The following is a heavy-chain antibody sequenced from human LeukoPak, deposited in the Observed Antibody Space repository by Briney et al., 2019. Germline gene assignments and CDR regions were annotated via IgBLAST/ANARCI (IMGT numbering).Heavy chain of an antibody. V-gene: IGHV3-33*06. J-gene: IGHJ5*02. D-gene: IGHD3-10*01. CDR3: AKDFSATYYYGSGSYYTPPDP. CDR1: GFTFSSYG. CDR2: IWYDGSNK. Sequence: GGSLRLSCAASGFTFSSYGMRWVRQAPGKGLEWVAVIWYDGSNKYYADSVKGRFTISRDNSKNTLYLQMNSLRAEDTAVYYCAKDFSATYYYGSGSYYTPPDPWGQGTLVTVSS.